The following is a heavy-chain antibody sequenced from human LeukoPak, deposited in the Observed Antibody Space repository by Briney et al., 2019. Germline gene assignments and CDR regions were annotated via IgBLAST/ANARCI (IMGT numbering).Heavy chain of an antibody. V-gene: IGHV4-34*01. J-gene: IGHJ4*02. CDR1: GGSFSGYY. Sequence: SXTLSXXCAVYGGSFSGYYWSWLRQPPGKGLEWIGEINHSGSTNYNPSLTSRVTISVDTCKNQLSLKLSYVTAAGTGVYYCAXXXXXXXXXXXXXXDYWGQXTXVTVSS. CDR2: INHSGST. CDR3: AXXXXXXXXXXXXXXDY.